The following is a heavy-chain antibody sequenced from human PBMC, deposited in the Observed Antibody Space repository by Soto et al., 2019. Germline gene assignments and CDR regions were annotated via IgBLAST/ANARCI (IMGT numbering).Heavy chain of an antibody. V-gene: IGHV4-34*01. CDR1: VGSFSGHY. D-gene: IGHD3-9*01. Sequence: SETLSLTCAVYVGSFSGHYWSWIRQPPGKGLEWIGEINHSGSSNYNPSLKSRVSISVDTSKNQFSLKLSSVTAADTAVYYCARGMALTGHHLDDWGQGNVVTVSS. CDR2: INHSGSS. J-gene: IGHJ4*02. CDR3: ARGMALTGHHLDD.